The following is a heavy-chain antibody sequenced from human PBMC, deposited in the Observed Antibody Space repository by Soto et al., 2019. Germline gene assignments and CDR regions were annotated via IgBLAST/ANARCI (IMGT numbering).Heavy chain of an antibody. J-gene: IGHJ4*02. V-gene: IGHV3-48*03. CDR1: GVTLSNYA. CDR2: ISTGDSPI. CDR3: ATVCRFCSGSNSLY. D-gene: IGHD2-15*01. Sequence: GGSVRLSCAASGVTLSNYAMNWVRQGPGKGLEWVSYISTGDSPIYSADSVKGRFAISRDNAKKSLYLQMISLRAEATAVYYCATVCRFCSGSNSLYWGRGTLVTVSS.